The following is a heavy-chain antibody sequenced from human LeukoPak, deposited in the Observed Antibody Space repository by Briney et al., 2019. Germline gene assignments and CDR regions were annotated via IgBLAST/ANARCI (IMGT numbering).Heavy chain of an antibody. CDR1: GFTFSSYW. CDR3: AKDAPLGGFGPFDY. D-gene: IGHD3-10*01. CDR2: IKQDGSEK. V-gene: IGHV3-7*01. Sequence: GGSLRLSCAASGFTFSSYWMSWVRQAPGKGLEWVANIKQDGSEKYYVDSVKGRFTISRDNAKNSLYLQMNSLRAEDTAVYYCAKDAPLGGFGPFDYWGQGILVTVSS. J-gene: IGHJ4*02.